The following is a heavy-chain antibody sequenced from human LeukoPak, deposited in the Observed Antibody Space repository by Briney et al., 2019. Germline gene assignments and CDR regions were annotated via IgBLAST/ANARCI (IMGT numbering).Heavy chain of an antibody. Sequence: SGPTLVEPTQTLTLTCTFSGFSLSTSGVGVGWIRQPPGKALEWLALIFWDDDNRYSPSLKSRLTITKDTSKNQVVLTMTNMDPVDTATYYCAHRLHYGYFDYWGQGTLVTVSS. CDR3: AHRLHYGYFDY. J-gene: IGHJ4*02. CDR2: IFWDDDN. V-gene: IGHV2-5*02. CDR1: GFSLSTSGVG. D-gene: IGHD3-10*01.